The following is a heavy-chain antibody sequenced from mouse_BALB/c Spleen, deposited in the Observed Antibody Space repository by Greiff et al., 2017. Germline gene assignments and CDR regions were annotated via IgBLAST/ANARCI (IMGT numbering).Heavy chain of an antibody. D-gene: IGHD4-1*01. V-gene: IGHV2-9*02. Sequence: QVQLKESGPGLVAPSQSLSITCTVSGFSLTSYGVHWVRQPPGKGLEWLGVIWAGGSTNYNSALMSRLSISKDNSKSQVFLKMNSLQTDDTAMYYCAHWDDYAMDYWGQGTSVTVSS. J-gene: IGHJ4*01. CDR1: GFSLTSYG. CDR2: IWAGGST. CDR3: AHWDDYAMDY.